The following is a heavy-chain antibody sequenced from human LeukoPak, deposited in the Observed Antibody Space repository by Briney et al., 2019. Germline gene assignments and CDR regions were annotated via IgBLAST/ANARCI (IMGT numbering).Heavy chain of an antibody. V-gene: IGHV3-7*03. D-gene: IGHD6-25*01. CDR1: EFNFRNYW. Sequence: PGGSLRLSCVVSEFNFRNYWMSWVRQAPGKGLEWVANIKQDGRDRYYVDSVKGRFTISRDNAKNSLYLQMNSLRDEDTAVYYCARDSAAHGGFWGQGTPVMSPQ. CDR2: IKQDGRDR. CDR3: ARDSAAHGGF. J-gene: IGHJ4*02.